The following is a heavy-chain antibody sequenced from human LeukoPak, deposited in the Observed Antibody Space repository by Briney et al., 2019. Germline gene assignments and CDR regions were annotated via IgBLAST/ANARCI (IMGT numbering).Heavy chain of an antibody. CDR1: GGSISSGGYY. J-gene: IGHJ5*02. CDR3: ARGGGSRPDATGGWFDP. V-gene: IGHV4-31*03. CDR2: IYYSGST. D-gene: IGHD2-15*01. Sequence: SQTLSLTCTVSGGSISSGGYYWSWIRQHPGKGLEWIGYIYYSGSTYYNPSLKSRVTISVDTSKNQFSLKLSSVTAADTAVYYCARGGGSRPDATGGWFDPWGQGTLATVSS.